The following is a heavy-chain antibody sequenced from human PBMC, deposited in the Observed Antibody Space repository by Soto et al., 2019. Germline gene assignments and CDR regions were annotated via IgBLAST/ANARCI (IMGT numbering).Heavy chain of an antibody. CDR1: GGSISSGDNY. CDR3: ARSLTGPFRGWFDP. D-gene: IGHD3-9*01. J-gene: IGHJ5*02. Sequence: SENLSLTCTLSGGSISSGDNYWSWIRQPPGTGLEWIGYIYYSGSTYYNPSLKSRVTISVDTSKNQFSLKLSSVTAADTAVYYCARSLTGPFRGWFDPWGQGTLVTVSS. CDR2: IYYSGST. V-gene: IGHV4-30-4*01.